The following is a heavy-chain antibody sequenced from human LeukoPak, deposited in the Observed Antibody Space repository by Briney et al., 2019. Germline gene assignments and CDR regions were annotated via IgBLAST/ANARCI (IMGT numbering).Heavy chain of an antibody. Sequence: KTSETLSLTCTVSGGSISSSSYYWGWIRQPPGKGLEWIGSIYYSGSTYYNPSLKSRVTISVDTSKNQFSLKLSSVTAADTAVYYCASSYCSGGSCSLPWFDPWGQGTLVTVSS. J-gene: IGHJ5*02. D-gene: IGHD2-15*01. V-gene: IGHV4-39*01. CDR1: GGSISSSSYY. CDR3: ASSYCSGGSCSLPWFDP. CDR2: IYYSGST.